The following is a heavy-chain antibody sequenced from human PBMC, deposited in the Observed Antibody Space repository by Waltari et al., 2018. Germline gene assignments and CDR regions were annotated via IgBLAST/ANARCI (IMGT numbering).Heavy chain of an antibody. V-gene: IGHV4-38-2*01. J-gene: IGHJ4*02. CDR2: IYHSEST. CDR1: GYSISSGYY. Sequence: QVQLQESGPGLVKPSETLSLTCAVSGYSISSGYYWGRIRQPPGKGLEWIGSIYHSESTYYNPSLKSRVTISVDTSKNQFSLKLSSVTAADTAVYYCAGKSGYDLDYWGQGTLVTVSS. D-gene: IGHD5-12*01. CDR3: AGKSGYDLDY.